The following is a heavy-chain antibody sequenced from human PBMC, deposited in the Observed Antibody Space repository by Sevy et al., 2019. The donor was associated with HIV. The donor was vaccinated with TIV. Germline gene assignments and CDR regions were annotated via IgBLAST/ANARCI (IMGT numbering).Heavy chain of an antibody. Sequence: SETLSLTCTVSGGSVSSGSYYWSWIRQPPGKGLEWIGYIYYSGSTNYNPSLKSRVTISVDTSKNQCSLKLSSVTAADTAVYYCARDWSTYYYDSSGYPQIYYYGMDVWGQGTTVTVSS. CDR2: IYYSGST. CDR3: ARDWSTYYYDSSGYPQIYYYGMDV. J-gene: IGHJ6*02. CDR1: GGSVSSGSYY. D-gene: IGHD3-22*01. V-gene: IGHV4-61*01.